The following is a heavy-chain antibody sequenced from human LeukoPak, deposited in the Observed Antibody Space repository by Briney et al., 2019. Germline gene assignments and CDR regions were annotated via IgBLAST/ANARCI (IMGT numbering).Heavy chain of an antibody. V-gene: IGHV3-23*01. CDR3: ASMPSTEIYYFYYMDV. CDR2: ISANAVST. Sequence: GGSLRLSCADSRFTFSSYTMNWVRQAPGKGLEWVSGISANAVSTYYADSVKGRFTISRDNSKNTLYLHVDRLGTEATAVYYCASMPSTEIYYFYYMDVWGKGTTVTVSS. CDR1: RFTFSSYT. J-gene: IGHJ6*03. D-gene: IGHD2-2*01.